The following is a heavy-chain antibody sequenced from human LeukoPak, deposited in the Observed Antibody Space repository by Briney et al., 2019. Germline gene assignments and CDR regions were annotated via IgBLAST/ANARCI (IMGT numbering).Heavy chain of an antibody. Sequence: GASVKVCCKAAGYTFTSYGISWVRQAAGQGLEWMGWISAYNGNTNYAQKLQGRVTMTTDTSTSTAYMELRSLRSDDTSVYYCARARSSGYLSWAVDAFDIWGQGTMVTVSS. V-gene: IGHV1-18*01. D-gene: IGHD3-22*01. CDR1: GYTFTSYG. J-gene: IGHJ3*02. CDR3: ARARSSGYLSWAVDAFDI. CDR2: ISAYNGNT.